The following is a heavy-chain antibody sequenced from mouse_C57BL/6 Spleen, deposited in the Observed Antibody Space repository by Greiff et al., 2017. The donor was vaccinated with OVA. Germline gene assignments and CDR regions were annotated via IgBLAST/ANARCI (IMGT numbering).Heavy chain of an antibody. Sequence: VQLQQPGAELVKPGASVKLSCKASGYTFTSYWMQWVKQRPGQGLEWIGEIDPSDSYTNYNQKFKGKATLTVDTSSNTAYMQLSSLTSEDSAVYYCASYYGSSYTWFAYWGQGTLVTVSA. CDR1: GYTFTSYW. CDR2: IDPSDSYT. V-gene: IGHV1-50*01. D-gene: IGHD1-1*01. CDR3: ASYYGSSYTWFAY. J-gene: IGHJ3*01.